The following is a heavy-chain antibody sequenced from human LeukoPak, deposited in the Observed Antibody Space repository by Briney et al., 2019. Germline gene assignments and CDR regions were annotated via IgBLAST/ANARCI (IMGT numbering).Heavy chain of an antibody. J-gene: IGHJ4*02. CDR3: ARIYDNSGCIDF. CDR2: INWNGGST. D-gene: IGHD3-22*01. Sequence: PGGSLRLSCAASGFTFDDYGMSWVRQAPGKGLEWVSGINWNGGSTGYEDSVKGRFTISRDTAKNSLYLQMNSLRAEDTAVYYCARIYDNSGCIDFWGQGTLVTVPS. V-gene: IGHV3-20*04. CDR1: GFTFDDYG.